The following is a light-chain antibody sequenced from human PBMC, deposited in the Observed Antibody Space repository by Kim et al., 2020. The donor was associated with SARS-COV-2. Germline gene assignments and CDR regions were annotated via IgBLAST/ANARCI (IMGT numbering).Light chain of an antibody. CDR3: QQTYSIPWT. V-gene: IGKV1-39*01. J-gene: IGKJ1*01. CDR1: QSVDDY. Sequence: DIQMTQSPSSLSTSVGDTVTITCRASQSVDDYLNWYQQKPGKAPELLIYGASSLQTGVPSRISGRGSGTDFILTISSLQPEDFATYYCQQTYSIPWTFGPGTKVDIK. CDR2: GAS.